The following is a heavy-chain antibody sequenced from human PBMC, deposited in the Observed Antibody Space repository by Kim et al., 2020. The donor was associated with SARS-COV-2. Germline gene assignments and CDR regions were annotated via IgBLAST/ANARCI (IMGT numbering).Heavy chain of an antibody. CDR1: GGTFSSYA. D-gene: IGHD3-10*01. V-gene: IGHV1-69*13. CDR2: IIPIFGTA. J-gene: IGHJ3*02. Sequence: SVKVSCKASGGTFSSYAISWVRQAPGQGLEWMGGIIPIFGTANYAQKFQGRVTITADESTSTAYMELSSLRSEDTAVYYCARVGRGSYRGVGAFDIWGQGTMVTVSS. CDR3: ARVGRGSYRGVGAFDI.